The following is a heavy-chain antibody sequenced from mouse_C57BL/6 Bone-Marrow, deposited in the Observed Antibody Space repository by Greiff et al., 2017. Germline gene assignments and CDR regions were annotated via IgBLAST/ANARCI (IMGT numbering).Heavy chain of an antibody. CDR2: ISDGGSYT. D-gene: IGHD1-1*01. J-gene: IGHJ4*01. Sequence: EVKLVESGGGLVKPGGSLKLSCAASGFTFSSYAMSWVRQTPEKRLEWVATISDGGSYTYYPDNVKGRFTISRDNAKNNLYLQMSHLKSEDTAMYYCARDLDDYGSSYVSMDYWGQGTSVTVSS. CDR1: GFTFSSYA. V-gene: IGHV5-4*01. CDR3: ARDLDDYGSSYVSMDY.